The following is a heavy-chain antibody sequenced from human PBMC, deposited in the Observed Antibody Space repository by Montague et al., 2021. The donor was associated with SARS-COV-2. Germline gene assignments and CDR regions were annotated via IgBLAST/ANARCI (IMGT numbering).Heavy chain of an antibody. CDR1: GFTFSSYA. D-gene: IGHD3-3*01. J-gene: IGHJ5*02. Sequence: SLRLSCAASGFTFSSYAMSWVRQAPGKGLEWVSAISGSGGSTYYADSVKGRFTISRDNSKNTLYLQMNSLRAEDTAVYYCAKDSPDYITIFGVVVIDPNLFDPWGQGTLVTVSS. CDR2: ISGSGGST. CDR3: AKDSPDYITIFGVVVIDPNLFDP. V-gene: IGHV3-23*01.